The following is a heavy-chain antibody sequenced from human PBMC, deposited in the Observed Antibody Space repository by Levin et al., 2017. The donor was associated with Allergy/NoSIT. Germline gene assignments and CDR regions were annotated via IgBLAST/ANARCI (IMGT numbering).Heavy chain of an antibody. CDR2: INPNAGGT. CDR3: ARDAPYTSGPESFDY. D-gene: IGHD6-19*01. Sequence: ASVKVSCKASGYTFTGYYIHWVRQAPGQGLEWMGWINPNAGGTNYAQNFQGRVTMTRDTSITTVYMELSRLTSDDTAVYFCARDAPYTSGPESFDYWGQGALVTVSS. V-gene: IGHV1-2*02. J-gene: IGHJ4*02. CDR1: GYTFTGYY.